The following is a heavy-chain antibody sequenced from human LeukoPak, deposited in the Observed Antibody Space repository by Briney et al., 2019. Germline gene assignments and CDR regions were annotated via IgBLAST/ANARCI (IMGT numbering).Heavy chain of an antibody. CDR2: IYYSGST. V-gene: IGHV4-59*01. CDR1: GGSISSYY. Sequence: SETLSLTCTVSGGSISSYYGSWIRQPPGKGLEWIGYIYYSGSTNYNPSLKSRVTISVDTSKNQFSLKLSSVTAADTAVYYCAREAAYYDSSGYYYYYGMDVWGQGTTVTVSS. D-gene: IGHD3-22*01. CDR3: AREAAYYDSSGYYYYYGMDV. J-gene: IGHJ6*02.